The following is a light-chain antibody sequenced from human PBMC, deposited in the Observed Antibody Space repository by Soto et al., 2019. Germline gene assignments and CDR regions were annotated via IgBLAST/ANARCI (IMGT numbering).Light chain of an antibody. CDR1: QTVRNNF. V-gene: IGKV3-20*01. J-gene: IGKJ1*01. CDR2: VAS. CDR3: QQYSSSSRT. Sequence: VMTQSPLSLPVTAGEPASISCRASQTVRNNFLAWYQQKPGQAPRLLISVASSRATGIPDRFSGSGSGTDFSLTISRLEPEDFAVYYCQQYSSSSRTFGQGTKVDIK.